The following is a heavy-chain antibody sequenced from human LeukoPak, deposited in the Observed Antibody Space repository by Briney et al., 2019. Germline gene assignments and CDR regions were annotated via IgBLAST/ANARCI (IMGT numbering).Heavy chain of an antibody. CDR3: AKYGDNRVVAATIDY. Sequence: GGSLGLSCAASGFTFSSYAMSWVRQAPGKGLEWVSAISGSGGSTYYADSVKGRFTISRDNSKNTLYLQMNSLGAEDTAVYYCAKYGDNRVVAATIDYWGQGTLVTVSS. CDR2: ISGSGGST. D-gene: IGHD2-15*01. CDR1: GFTFSSYA. V-gene: IGHV3-23*01. J-gene: IGHJ4*02.